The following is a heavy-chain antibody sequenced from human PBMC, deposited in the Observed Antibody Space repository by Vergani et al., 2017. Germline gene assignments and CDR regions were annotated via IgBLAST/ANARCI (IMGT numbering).Heavy chain of an antibody. J-gene: IGHJ5*02. V-gene: IGHV1-46*01. Sequence: QVQLVQSGAEVKKPGASVKVSCKASGYTFTSYYMHWVRQAPGQGLEWMGIINPSGGSTSYAQKFQGRVTLTRDTSTSTVYMELSSLRSEETAVYYCARESRYCSSTSCYVGRDWFDPWGEGTLVTVSS. D-gene: IGHD2-2*01. CDR3: ARESRYCSSTSCYVGRDWFDP. CDR2: INPSGGST. CDR1: GYTFTSYY.